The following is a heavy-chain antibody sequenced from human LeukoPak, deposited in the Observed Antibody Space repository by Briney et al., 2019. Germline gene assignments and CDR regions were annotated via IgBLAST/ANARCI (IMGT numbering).Heavy chain of an antibody. Sequence: HAGGSLRLSCAASGFTFSSYAMSWVRQAPGKGREWVSAISGSGGSTYYADSVKGRFTISRDNSKNTLYLQMNSLRAEDTAVYYCAKQGDSSGYYYFDYWGQGTLVTVSS. D-gene: IGHD3-22*01. CDR3: AKQGDSSGYYYFDY. V-gene: IGHV3-23*01. CDR2: ISGSGGST. CDR1: GFTFSSYA. J-gene: IGHJ4*02.